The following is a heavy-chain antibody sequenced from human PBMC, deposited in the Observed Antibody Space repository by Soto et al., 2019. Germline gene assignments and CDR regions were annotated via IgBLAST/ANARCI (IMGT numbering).Heavy chain of an antibody. D-gene: IGHD6-13*01. CDR3: ARHSPTVVAAAGTDFDY. J-gene: IGHJ4*02. Sequence: SETLSLTCTVSGGSISSYYWSWIRQPPGKGLEWIGYIYYSGSTNYNPSLKSRVTISVDTSKNQFSLELSSVTAADTAVYYCARHSPTVVAAAGTDFDYWGQGTLVTVSS. V-gene: IGHV4-59*08. CDR1: GGSISSYY. CDR2: IYYSGST.